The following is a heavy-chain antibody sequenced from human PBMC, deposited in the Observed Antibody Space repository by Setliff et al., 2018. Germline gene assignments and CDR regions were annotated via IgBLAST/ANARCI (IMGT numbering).Heavy chain of an antibody. J-gene: IGHJ3*02. CDR2: NNPSGGST. V-gene: IGHV1-46*01. Sequence: ASVKVSCKASGYTFTSYYMHWVRQAPGQGLEGMGLNNPSGGSTRYAQKFQGRVTMTRDTYTSTVYMELRSLRSDDTAVYYCARDTPTGDDAFDIWGQGTMVTVSS. CDR3: ARDTPTGDDAFDI. CDR1: GYTFTSYY. D-gene: IGHD7-27*01.